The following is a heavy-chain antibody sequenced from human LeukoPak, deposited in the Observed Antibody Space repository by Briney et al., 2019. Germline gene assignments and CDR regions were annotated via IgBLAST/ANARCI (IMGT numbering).Heavy chain of an antibody. CDR2: IYYSGST. Sequence: SQTLSLTCTASGGSISSGGYYWSWIRQHPGKGLEWMGYIYYSGSTYYNPSLKSRVTISVDTSKNQFSLKLSSVTAADTAVYYCARGSLPIDGDYVDEAFDYWGQGTLVTVSS. CDR3: ARGSLPIDGDYVDEAFDY. CDR1: GGSISSGGYY. J-gene: IGHJ4*02. V-gene: IGHV4-31*03. D-gene: IGHD4-17*01.